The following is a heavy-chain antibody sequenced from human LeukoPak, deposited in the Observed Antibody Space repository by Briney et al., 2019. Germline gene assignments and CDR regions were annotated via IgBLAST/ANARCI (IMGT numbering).Heavy chain of an antibody. Sequence: GGSLRLSCAASGFTFSSYGMHWVRQAPGKGLEWVAVISYDGSNKYYADSVKGRFTISRDNSKNTLYLQMNSLRAEDTAVYYCAKDRGLWFAFDYWGQGALVTVSS. CDR3: AKDRGLWFAFDY. V-gene: IGHV3-30*18. CDR1: GFTFSSYG. CDR2: ISYDGSNK. D-gene: IGHD3-10*01. J-gene: IGHJ4*02.